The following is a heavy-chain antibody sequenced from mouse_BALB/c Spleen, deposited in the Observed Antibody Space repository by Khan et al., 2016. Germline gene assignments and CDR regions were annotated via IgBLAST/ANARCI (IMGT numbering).Heavy chain of an antibody. Sequence: VRLQQSGAELVKPGASVKLSCTSSGFNIKDTNMHWVKQRPEQGLEWIGKIDPANGNTKYDPKFQGKATITTDTSSNTAYLQLSSLTSEDTAVXSCASRTLTPRYFDVWGAGTTVTVSS. CDR1: GFNIKDTN. CDR3: ASRTLTPRYFDV. CDR2: IDPANGNT. V-gene: IGHV14-3*02. J-gene: IGHJ1*01.